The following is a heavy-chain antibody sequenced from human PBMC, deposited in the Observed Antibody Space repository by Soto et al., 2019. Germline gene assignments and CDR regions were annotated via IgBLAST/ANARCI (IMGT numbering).Heavy chain of an antibody. CDR3: AADGATIYYYYGMDV. CDR2: IVVGSGNT. J-gene: IGHJ6*02. Sequence: SVKVPCKASGFTFTSSAVQWVRQARGQRLEWIGWIVVGSGNTNYAQKFQERVTITRDMSTSTAYMELSSLRSEDTAVYYCAADGATIYYYYGMDVWGQGTTVTVSS. CDR1: GFTFTSSA. D-gene: IGHD5-12*01. V-gene: IGHV1-58*01.